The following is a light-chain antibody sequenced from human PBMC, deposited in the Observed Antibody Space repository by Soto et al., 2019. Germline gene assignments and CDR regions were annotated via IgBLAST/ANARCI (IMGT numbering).Light chain of an antibody. J-gene: IGLJ2*01. CDR2: DVS. V-gene: IGLV2-11*01. Sequence: QSALTQPRSVSGSPGQSVTISCTGTSSDVGGYNYVSLYQQHPGKAPKLMIYDVSKRPSGVPDRFSGSKSGNTASLTISGLQAEDEADYYCCSYAGSYPLVFGGGTKLTVL. CDR3: CSYAGSYPLV. CDR1: SSDVGGYNY.